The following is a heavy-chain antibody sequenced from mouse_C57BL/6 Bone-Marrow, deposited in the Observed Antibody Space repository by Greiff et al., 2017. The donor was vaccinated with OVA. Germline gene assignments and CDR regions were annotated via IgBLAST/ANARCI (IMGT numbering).Heavy chain of an antibody. V-gene: IGHV5-9-1*02. CDR3: TTYYSNLYFDV. Sequence: EVQLVESGEGLVKPGGSLKLSCAASGFTFSSYAMSWVRQPPEKRLEWVAYISSGGDYISYADTVNGRFTFTRDKARNTLYLQMSSLKSEDTAMYYCTTYYSNLYFDVWGTGTTVTVSS. CDR2: ISSGGDYI. J-gene: IGHJ1*03. CDR1: GFTFSSYA. D-gene: IGHD2-5*01.